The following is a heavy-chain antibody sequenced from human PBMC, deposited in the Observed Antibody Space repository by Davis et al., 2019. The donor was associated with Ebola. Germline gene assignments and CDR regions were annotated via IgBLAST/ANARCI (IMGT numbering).Heavy chain of an antibody. Sequence: SETLSLTCTVSGYSINRGFTWGWIRQPPGKGLEWIGSIYHSGSTNYNPSLKSRETISVDTSKNQFSLKLSSVTAADTAVYYCARDARGYDFWSGYYTPYGMDVWGKGTTVTVSS. CDR2: IYHSGST. D-gene: IGHD3-3*01. CDR1: GYSINRGFT. V-gene: IGHV4-38-2*02. CDR3: ARDARGYDFWSGYYTPYGMDV. J-gene: IGHJ6*04.